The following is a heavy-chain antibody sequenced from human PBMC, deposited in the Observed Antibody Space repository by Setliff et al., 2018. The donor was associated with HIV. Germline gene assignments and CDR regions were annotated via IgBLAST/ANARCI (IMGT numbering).Heavy chain of an antibody. D-gene: IGHD4-17*01. V-gene: IGHV4-61*01. CDR3: ARDPPGHGDSNDY. Sequence: SETLSLTCTVSGASVCSGSHYWSWIRQPPGKGLEYIGYINYSWRTTYNPSLKSRVSMSIDTSKNQFSLRLSSVTAADTAVYYCARDPPGHGDSNDYWGQGTLVTVSS. J-gene: IGHJ4*02. CDR1: GASVCSGSHY. CDR2: INYSWRT.